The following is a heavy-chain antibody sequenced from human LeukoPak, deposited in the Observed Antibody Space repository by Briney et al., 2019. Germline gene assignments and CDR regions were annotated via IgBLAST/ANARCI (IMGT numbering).Heavy chain of an antibody. D-gene: IGHD6-13*01. CDR2: IWYDGSNK. CDR3: ARDLGSIAAAGHFDY. J-gene: IGHJ4*02. CDR1: GFTFSSYG. Sequence: PGGSLRLSCAASGFTFSSYGMHWVRQAPGKGLEWVAVIWYDGSNKYYADSVKGRFTISRDNSKNTLYLQMNSPRAEDTAVYYCARDLGSIAAAGHFDYWGQGTLVTVSS. V-gene: IGHV3-33*01.